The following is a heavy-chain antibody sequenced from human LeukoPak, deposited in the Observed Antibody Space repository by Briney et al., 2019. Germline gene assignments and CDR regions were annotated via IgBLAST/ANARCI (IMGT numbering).Heavy chain of an antibody. J-gene: IGHJ6*03. CDR2: TRNKANSYTT. CDR3: ARASDRFLEWLLSAHMDV. D-gene: IGHD3-3*01. V-gene: IGHV3-72*01. CDR1: GFTFSDHY. Sequence: PGGSLRLSCAASGFTFSDHYMDWVRQAPGKGLEWVGRTRNKANSYTTEYAASVKGRFTISRDDSKNSLYLQMNSLKTEDTAVYYCARASDRFLEWLLSAHMDVWGKGTTVTVSS.